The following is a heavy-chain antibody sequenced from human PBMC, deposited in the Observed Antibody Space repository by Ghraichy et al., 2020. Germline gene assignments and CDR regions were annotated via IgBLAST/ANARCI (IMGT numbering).Heavy chain of an antibody. D-gene: IGHD6-19*01. CDR3: AKNREGEQWLVPLYYFDY. CDR1: GFTFSSYA. Sequence: LSLTCAASGFTFSSYAMSWVRQAPGKGLEWVSAISGSGGSTYYADSVKGRFTISRDNSKNTLYLQMNSLRAEDTAVYYCAKNREGEQWLVPLYYFDYWGQGTLVTVSS. CDR2: ISGSGGST. J-gene: IGHJ4*02. V-gene: IGHV3-23*01.